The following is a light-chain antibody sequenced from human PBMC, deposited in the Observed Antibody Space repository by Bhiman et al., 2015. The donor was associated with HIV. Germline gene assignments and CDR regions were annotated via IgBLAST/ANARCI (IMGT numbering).Light chain of an antibody. CDR2: QDS. CDR3: QSYDSSLSAPVV. Sequence: SYELTQPPSVSVSPGQTASITCSGDKLGDKYACWYQQKPGQSPVLVIYQDSKRPSGIPDRFSGSKSGTSASLAITGLQAEDEADYYCQSYDSSLSAPVVFGGGTKLTVL. J-gene: IGLJ2*01. CDR1: KLGDKY. V-gene: IGLV3-1*01.